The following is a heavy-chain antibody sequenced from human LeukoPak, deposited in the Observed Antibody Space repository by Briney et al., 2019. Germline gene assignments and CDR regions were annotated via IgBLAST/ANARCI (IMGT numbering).Heavy chain of an antibody. CDR1: GGSFSGYY. Sequence: SETLSLTCAVYGGSFSGYYWSWICQPPGKGLEWIGEINHSGSANYNPSLTSRVTISVDTSTNQFSLTLSSVTPAATAVSYFARGPRIAARHRGGGRYFDYWGQGTLVTVSS. CDR3: ARGPRIAARHRGGGRYFDY. D-gene: IGHD6-6*01. J-gene: IGHJ4*02. V-gene: IGHV4-34*01. CDR2: INHSGSA.